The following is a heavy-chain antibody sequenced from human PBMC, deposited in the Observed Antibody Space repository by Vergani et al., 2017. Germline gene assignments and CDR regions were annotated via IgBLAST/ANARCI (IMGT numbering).Heavy chain of an antibody. V-gene: IGHV3-73*01. Sequence: EVQVLESGGGLVQPGGSLKLSCVASGFIFSDCAIHWVRQASGKGLEWVGRIRNRANNYATEYAASVRGRFIVSRDDPKNTAYLQMNGLKTEDTAVYYCLRHDTLLRWGQGTLVTVSS. CDR2: IRNRANNYAT. CDR3: LRHDTLLR. CDR1: GFIFSDCA. D-gene: IGHD2/OR15-2a*01. J-gene: IGHJ4*02.